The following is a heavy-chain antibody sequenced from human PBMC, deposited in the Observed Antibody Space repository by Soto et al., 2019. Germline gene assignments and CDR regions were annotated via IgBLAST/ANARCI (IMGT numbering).Heavy chain of an antibody. CDR3: AKVFSPEGGNYFDH. CDR2: ISNSFSDGNT. CDR1: GFPFSNFA. J-gene: IGHJ4*02. V-gene: IGHV3-23*01. Sequence: GSLRLSCAASGFPFSNFAMNWVRQAPGKGLGWVSAISNSFSDGNTHYADSVKGRFTISRDNDKNTVFLEIDSLRAEDTAVYYCAKVFSPEGGNYFDHWGPGTLVTVSS.